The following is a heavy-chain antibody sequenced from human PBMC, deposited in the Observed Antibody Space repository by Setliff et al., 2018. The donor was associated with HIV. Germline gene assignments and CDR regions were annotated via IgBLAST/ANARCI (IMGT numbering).Heavy chain of an antibody. CDR1: GFTFGDFC. CDR3: ARAGVVEGYYYYYYMDV. V-gene: IGHV3-48*01. Sequence: PGGSLRLSCETSGFTFGDFCMNWVRQAPGKGLEWISYISSKRTSIYYADSVRGRFTISRDDAEKSVYLQMNSLRAEDTAVYYCARAGVVEGYYYYYYMDVWGKGTTVTVSS. CDR2: ISSKRTSI. D-gene: IGHD2-15*01. J-gene: IGHJ6*03.